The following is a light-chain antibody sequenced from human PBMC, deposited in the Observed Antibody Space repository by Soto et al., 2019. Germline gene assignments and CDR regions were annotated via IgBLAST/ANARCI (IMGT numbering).Light chain of an antibody. CDR1: CSDVGVYNY. CDR2: EVS. J-gene: IGLJ2*01. Sequence: QSALTQPPSASGSPGQSVTISCTGTCSDVGVYNYVSWYQQHPGKAPKLLIYEVSKRPSGVPDRFSGSKSGNTASLTVSGLQAEDEADFYCSSYAGSNNVVFGGGTKLTVL. V-gene: IGLV2-8*01. CDR3: SSYAGSNNVV.